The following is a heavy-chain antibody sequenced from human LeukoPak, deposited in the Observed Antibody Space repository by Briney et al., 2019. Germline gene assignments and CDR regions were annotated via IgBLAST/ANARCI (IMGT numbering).Heavy chain of an antibody. CDR2: ISSSGSTI. V-gene: IGHV3-48*03. CDR3: ARRRYSSGWYYFDY. D-gene: IGHD6-19*01. Sequence: GGSLRLSCAAFGFTFSSYEMNWVRQAPGKGLEWVSYISSSGSTIYYADFVKGRFTISRDNAKNSLYLQMNSLRAEDTAVYYCARRRYSSGWYYFDYWGQGTLVTVSS. CDR1: GFTFSSYE. J-gene: IGHJ4*02.